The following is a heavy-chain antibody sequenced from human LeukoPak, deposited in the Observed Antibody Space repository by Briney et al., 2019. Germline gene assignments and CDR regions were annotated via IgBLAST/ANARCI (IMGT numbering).Heavy chain of an antibody. V-gene: IGHV1-18*01. D-gene: IGHD2-15*01. CDR2: ISAYNGNT. CDR3: ARDIPGYCSGGSCSQGY. CDR1: GYTFTSYG. Sequence: GASVKVSCKASGYTFTSYGISWVRQAPGQGLEWMGWISAYNGNTNYAQKPQGRVTMTTDTSTSTAYMELRSLRSDDTAVYYCARDIPGYCSGGSCSQGYWGQGTLVTVSS. J-gene: IGHJ4*02.